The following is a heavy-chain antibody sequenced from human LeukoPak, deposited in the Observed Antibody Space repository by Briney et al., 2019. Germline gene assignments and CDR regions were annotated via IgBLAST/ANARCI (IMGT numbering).Heavy chain of an antibody. CDR1: GYSFSDYW. J-gene: IGHJ4*02. D-gene: IGHD6-13*01. V-gene: IGHV5-51*01. CDR2: IFPGDSDT. Sequence: GESLKISFKGSGYSFSDYWIGWVRQMPGKGLEWMGIIFPGDSDTRYSPSFQGQVTVSADKSISTAYLQWSSLKASDTAIYYCARRDKYSSSWCFDHWGQGTLVTVSS. CDR3: ARRDKYSSSWCFDH.